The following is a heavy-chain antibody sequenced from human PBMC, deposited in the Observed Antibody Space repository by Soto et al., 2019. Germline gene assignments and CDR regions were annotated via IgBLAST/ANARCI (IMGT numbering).Heavy chain of an antibody. CDR1: GGSFSGYY. V-gene: IGHV4-34*01. D-gene: IGHD3-10*01. CDR2: INHSGST. Sequence: QVQLQQWGAGLLKPSETLSLTCAVYGGSFSGYYWSWIRQPPGKGLEWIGEINHSGSTNYNPSLKSRVTISVDTSKNQFSLKLSSVTAADTAVYYCARIGVERPIDYWGQGTLVTVSS. CDR3: ARIGVERPIDY. J-gene: IGHJ4*02.